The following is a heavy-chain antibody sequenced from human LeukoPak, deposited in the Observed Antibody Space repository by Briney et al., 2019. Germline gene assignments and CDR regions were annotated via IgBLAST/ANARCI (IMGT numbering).Heavy chain of an antibody. Sequence: GESLKISCKASGYTFTGYFMHWVRQAPGQGLEWMGWINPNSGGTNYAQKFQGRVTMTRDTSISTAYMELSRLGSDDTAVYYCARGAVPVFYYYMDVWGKGTTVTVSS. J-gene: IGHJ6*03. CDR1: GYTFTGYF. D-gene: IGHD2-2*01. V-gene: IGHV1-2*02. CDR2: INPNSGGT. CDR3: ARGAVPVFYYYMDV.